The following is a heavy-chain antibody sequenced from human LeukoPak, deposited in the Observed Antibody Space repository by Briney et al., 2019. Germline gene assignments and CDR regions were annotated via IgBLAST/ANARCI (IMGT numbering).Heavy chain of an antibody. D-gene: IGHD3-10*01. Sequence: GGSLRLSCAASGFTFNNYNMNWVRQAPGKGLEWVSYISSSSSTIYYADSVKGRFTISRDNAKNSLYLQMNSLRAEDTAVYYCAREAPLLWFGGSQGWFDPWGQGTLVTASS. CDR1: GFTFNNYN. V-gene: IGHV3-48*04. CDR2: ISSSSSTI. CDR3: AREAPLLWFGGSQGWFDP. J-gene: IGHJ5*02.